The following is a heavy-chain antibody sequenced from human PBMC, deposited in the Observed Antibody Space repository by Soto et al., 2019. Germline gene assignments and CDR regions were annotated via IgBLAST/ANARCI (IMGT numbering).Heavy chain of an antibody. J-gene: IGHJ4*02. CDR1: GYTFTSYG. CDR2: ISAYNGNT. Sequence: QVPLVQSGAEVKKPGASVKVSCKASGYTFTSYGISWVRQAPGQGLEWMGWISAYNGNTNYAQKLQGRVTMTTDTSTSTGYMELRSLRSDDTAVYYCAGTGFEGLWFGELFQIPDYWGQGTLVTVSS. V-gene: IGHV1-18*04. D-gene: IGHD3-10*01. CDR3: AGTGFEGLWFGELFQIPDY.